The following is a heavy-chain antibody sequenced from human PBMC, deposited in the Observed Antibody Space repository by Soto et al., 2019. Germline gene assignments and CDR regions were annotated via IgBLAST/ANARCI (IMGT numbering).Heavy chain of an antibody. CDR2: IYSGGNT. J-gene: IGHJ6*02. V-gene: IGHV3-66*01. CDR3: ARDLTSAGYGMDV. D-gene: IGHD6-13*01. CDR1: GFPVISNY. Sequence: PGGSLRLSCAASGFPVISNYMSWVRQAPGKGLEWASVIYSGGNTYYADSVKGRFTISRDNSKNTLYLQMNSLRAEDMAVYYCARDLTSAGYGMDVWGQGTTVTVSS.